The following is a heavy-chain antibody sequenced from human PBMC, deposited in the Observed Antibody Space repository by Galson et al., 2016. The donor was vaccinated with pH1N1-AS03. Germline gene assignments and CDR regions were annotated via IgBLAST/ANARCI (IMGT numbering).Heavy chain of an antibody. V-gene: IGHV5-51*01. CDR3: ARQVRDGYNYYFDY. CDR1: GYIFTSYW. CDR2: IYPGDSDT. J-gene: IGHJ4*02. Sequence: QSGAEVKKPGESLKISCKTSGYIFTSYWVAWVRHMPGKGLEWMGIIYPGDSDTRYSPSFQGQVTISADRSINTAHLQWSSLMASDTAIYYCARQVRDGYNYYFDYWGQGILVTVSS. D-gene: IGHD5-24*01.